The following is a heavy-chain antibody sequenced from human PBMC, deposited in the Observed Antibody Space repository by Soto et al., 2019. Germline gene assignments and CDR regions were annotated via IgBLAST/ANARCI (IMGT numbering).Heavy chain of an antibody. CDR2: INHSGST. J-gene: IGHJ6*02. V-gene: IGHV4-34*01. CDR1: GGSFSGYY. CDR3: ARAPRGGMDV. Sequence: QVQLQQWGAGLLKPSETLSLTCAVYGGSFSGYYWSWIRQPPGKGLEWIGEINHSGSTNYNPSLKSRVTISVDTSKNQFSLKLSSVTAADTAVYYCARAPRGGMDVWGQGTTVTVSS. D-gene: IGHD3-10*01.